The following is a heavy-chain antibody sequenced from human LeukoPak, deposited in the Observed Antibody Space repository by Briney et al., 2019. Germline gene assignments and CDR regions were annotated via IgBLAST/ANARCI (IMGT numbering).Heavy chain of an antibody. CDR1: RYTFTSYY. V-gene: IGHV1-46*01. Sequence: ASVKVSCKASRYTFTSYYIHWVRQAPGQGLEWMGIINPSIGSTIYSQKFRGRVTITADKSTRTAYMELSSLRSEDTAVYYCARDNDSRDPPHFDYWGQGTLVTVSS. J-gene: IGHJ4*02. D-gene: IGHD3-16*01. CDR3: ARDNDSRDPPHFDY. CDR2: INPSIGST.